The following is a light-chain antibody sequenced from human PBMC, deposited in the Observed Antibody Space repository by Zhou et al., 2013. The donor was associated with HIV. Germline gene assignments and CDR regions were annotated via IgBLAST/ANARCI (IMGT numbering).Light chain of an antibody. CDR2: DAS. Sequence: EIVLTQSPATLSLSPGERATLSCRASQSVSSYLAWYQQKPGQAPRLLISDASNRATGIPARFSGSGSGTDFTLTISSLEPEDFAVYFCQQRSNWPTFGGGPRWRS. V-gene: IGKV3-11*01. CDR1: QSVSSY. J-gene: IGKJ4*01. CDR3: QQRSNWPT.